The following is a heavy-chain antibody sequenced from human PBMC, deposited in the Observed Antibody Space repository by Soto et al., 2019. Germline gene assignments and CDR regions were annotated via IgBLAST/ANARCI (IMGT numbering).Heavy chain of an antibody. Sequence: SGPTLVNPTQTLTLTCTVSGFSLTTTGVGVGWIRQPPGKALEWLALMYWDDDKRYSPSLKNRLTITNDIYQNQVVLTMTNMDPVDTATYYCARSLGVYYDILTGYQANWFDPWGQGTLVTVSS. CDR2: MYWDDDK. CDR1: GFSLTTTGVG. CDR3: ARSLGVYYDILTGYQANWFDP. V-gene: IGHV2-5*02. J-gene: IGHJ5*02. D-gene: IGHD3-9*01.